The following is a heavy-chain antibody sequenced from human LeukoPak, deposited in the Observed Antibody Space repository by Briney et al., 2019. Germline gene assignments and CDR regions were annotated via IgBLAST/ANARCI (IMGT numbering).Heavy chain of an antibody. V-gene: IGHV4-34*01. J-gene: IGHJ4*02. CDR3: ARDRAGYFDY. D-gene: IGHD6-19*01. Sequence: TSETLSLTCAVYGGSFSGYYWSWIRQPPGKGLEWIGEINHSGSTNYNPSLKSRVTISVDTSKNQFSLKLSSVTAADTAVYYCARDRAGYFDYWGQGTLVTVSS. CDR1: GGSFSGYY. CDR2: INHSGST.